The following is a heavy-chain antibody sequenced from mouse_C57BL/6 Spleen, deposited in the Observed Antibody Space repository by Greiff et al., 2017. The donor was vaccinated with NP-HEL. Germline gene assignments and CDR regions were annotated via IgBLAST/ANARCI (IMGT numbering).Heavy chain of an antibody. CDR3: AREWGNPAWFAY. Sequence: EVQLQQSGAELVKPGASVKLSCTASGFNIKDYYMHWVKQRTEQGLEWIGRMDPEDGETKYAPKFQGKATITEDTSSNTAYLQLSSLTSEDPAVYYCAREWGNPAWFAYWGQGTLVTVSA. D-gene: IGHD2-1*01. CDR1: GFNIKDYY. V-gene: IGHV14-2*01. CDR2: MDPEDGET. J-gene: IGHJ3*01.